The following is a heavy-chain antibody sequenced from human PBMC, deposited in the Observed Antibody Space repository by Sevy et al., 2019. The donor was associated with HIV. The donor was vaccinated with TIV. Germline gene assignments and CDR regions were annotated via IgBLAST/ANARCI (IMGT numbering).Heavy chain of an antibody. V-gene: IGHV1-8*01. CDR3: ARVTMYYDFWSGYYTIHYGMDV. CDR2: MNPNSGNT. J-gene: IGHJ6*02. Sequence: ASVKVSCKASGYTFTSYDINWVRQATGQGLEWMGWMNPNSGNTGYAQKFQGRVTMTRNTSISTAYMELSSLRSEDTAGYYGARVTMYYDFWSGYYTIHYGMDVWGQGTTVTVSS. CDR1: GYTFTSYD. D-gene: IGHD3-3*01.